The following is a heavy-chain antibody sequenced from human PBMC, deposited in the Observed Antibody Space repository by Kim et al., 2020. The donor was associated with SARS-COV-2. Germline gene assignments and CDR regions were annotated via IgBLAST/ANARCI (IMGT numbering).Heavy chain of an antibody. D-gene: IGHD7-27*01. CDR1: GGSISSYH. Sequence: SETLSLTCTVSGGSISSYHWSWIRQPPGKGLEWIGFIYYSGNTNYNPSLKSRVTISVDTSKNQFSLKLSSVTAADTAVYYCARDTGDRPFDYWGQGTLVTVSS. V-gene: IGHV4-59*01. J-gene: IGHJ4*02. CDR2: IYYSGNT. CDR3: ARDTGDRPFDY.